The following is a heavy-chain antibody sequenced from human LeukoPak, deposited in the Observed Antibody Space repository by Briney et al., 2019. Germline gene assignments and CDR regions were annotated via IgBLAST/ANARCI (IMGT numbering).Heavy chain of an antibody. D-gene: IGHD6-13*01. V-gene: IGHV4-59*01. CDR1: GGSISSYY. Sequence: SETLFLTCTVSGGSISSYYWSWIRQPPGKGLEWIGYIYYSGSTNYNPSLKSRVTISVDTSKNQFSLKLSSVTAADTAVYYCARTYSSPRGMDVWGQGTTVTVSS. CDR2: IYYSGST. CDR3: ARTYSSPRGMDV. J-gene: IGHJ6*02.